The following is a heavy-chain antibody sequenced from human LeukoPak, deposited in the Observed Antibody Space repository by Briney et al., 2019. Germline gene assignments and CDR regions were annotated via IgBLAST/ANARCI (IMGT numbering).Heavy chain of an antibody. Sequence: GASVKVSCKASGYTFSNYNIHWLRQAPGQGLEWMGIVNPSGDSTNYAQNFQGRVTMTTDTSTSTAYMELRSLRSDDTAVYYCARVYCSSTSCSALIDYWGQGTLVTVSS. J-gene: IGHJ4*02. CDR3: ARVYCSSTSCSALIDY. CDR1: GYTFSNYN. CDR2: VNPSGDST. D-gene: IGHD2-2*01. V-gene: IGHV1-46*01.